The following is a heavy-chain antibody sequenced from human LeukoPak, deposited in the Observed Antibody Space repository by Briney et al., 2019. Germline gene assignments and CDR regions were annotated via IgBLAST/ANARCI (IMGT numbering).Heavy chain of an antibody. CDR2: IHTSGDT. V-gene: IGHV3-53*01. Sequence: GSLRPSFSSFGLTGSHKYGSWVRQAPGKGLEWVSAIHTSGDTCYADSVKGRFTISRDTSKNTLYLQINSLRVEDTAVYYCIVFGDSNHWGQRTLVTVSS. D-gene: IGHD4-17*01. J-gene: IGHJ5*02. CDR3: IVFGDSNH. CDR1: GLTGSHKY.